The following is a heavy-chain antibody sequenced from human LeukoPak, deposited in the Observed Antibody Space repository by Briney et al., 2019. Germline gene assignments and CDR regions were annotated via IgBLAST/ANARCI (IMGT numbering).Heavy chain of an antibody. V-gene: IGHV3-30-3*01. J-gene: IGHJ5*02. CDR3: ASLGRTIFGVVTDPLRRWFDP. CDR2: ISYDGSNK. CDR1: GFTFSSYA. D-gene: IGHD3-3*01. Sequence: GGSLGLSCAASGFTFSSYAMHWVRQAPGKGLEWVAVISYDGSNKYYADSVKGRFTISRDNSKNTLYLQMNSLRAEDTAVYYCASLGRTIFGVVTDPLRRWFDPWGQGTLVTVSS.